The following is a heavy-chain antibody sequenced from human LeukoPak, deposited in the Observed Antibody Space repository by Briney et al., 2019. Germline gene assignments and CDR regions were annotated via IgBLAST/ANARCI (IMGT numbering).Heavy chain of an antibody. CDR3: AKPPYYYDSSAWGY. D-gene: IGHD3-22*01. V-gene: IGHV3-23*01. CDR1: GFTFSNYA. CDR2: VAGSGTST. J-gene: IGHJ4*02. Sequence: GGSLRLSCAASGFTFSNYAMTWVRQAPGKGLEWVSTVAGSGTSTFYADSVKGRFTISRDNSKNTLYLQMNSLRAEDTAVYYCAKPPYYYDSSAWGYWGQGTLVTVSS.